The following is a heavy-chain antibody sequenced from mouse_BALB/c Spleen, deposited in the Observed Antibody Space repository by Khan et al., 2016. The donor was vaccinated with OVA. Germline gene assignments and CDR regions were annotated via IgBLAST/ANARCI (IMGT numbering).Heavy chain of an antibody. CDR3: VRDGAYHRSDGWFAY. CDR1: GYNFTSYT. V-gene: IGHV1-4*01. CDR2: INPSNGYT. D-gene: IGHD2-14*01. Sequence: VQLQESGAELARPGASVKMSCKASGYNFTSYTIHWIKLRPGQGLEWIGYINPSNGYTNYNQKFRDKATLTADKSSTTAYMQLSSLTSDDSAVYNCVRDGAYHRSDGWFAYWGQGTMVTVSA. J-gene: IGHJ3*01.